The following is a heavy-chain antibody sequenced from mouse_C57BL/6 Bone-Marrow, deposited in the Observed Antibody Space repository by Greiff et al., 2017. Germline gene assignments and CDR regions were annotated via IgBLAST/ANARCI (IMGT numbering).Heavy chain of an antibody. V-gene: IGHV5-12*01. CDR2: ISNGGGST. CDR3: ARDYEDAMDY. D-gene: IGHD1-1*01. Sequence: VMLVESGGGLVQPGGSLKLSCAASGFTFSDYYMYWVRQTPEKRLEWVAYISNGGGSTYYPDTVKGRFTISRDNAKNTLYLQMSRLKSEDTAMYYCARDYEDAMDYWGQGTSVTVSS. J-gene: IGHJ4*01. CDR1: GFTFSDYY.